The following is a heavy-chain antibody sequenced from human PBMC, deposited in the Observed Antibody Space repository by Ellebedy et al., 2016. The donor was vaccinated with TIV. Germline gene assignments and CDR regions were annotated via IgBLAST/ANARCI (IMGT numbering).Heavy chain of an antibody. J-gene: IGHJ6*02. CDR3: ANRLRYFDWPFMDV. D-gene: IGHD3-9*01. CDR2: ISGSGGRT. Sequence: GESLKISCAASGFTFSSYAMYWVRQAPGQGLEWVSAISGSGGRTFYADSVEGRFTISRDNSKNTLYLQMNSLRAEDTALYYCANRLRYFDWPFMDVWGQGTTVTVSS. V-gene: IGHV3-23*01. CDR1: GFTFSSYA.